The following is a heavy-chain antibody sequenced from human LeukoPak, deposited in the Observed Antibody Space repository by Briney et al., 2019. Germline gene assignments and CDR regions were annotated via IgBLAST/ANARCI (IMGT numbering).Heavy chain of an antibody. CDR3: ARELAAGVALGY. D-gene: IGHD6-19*01. Sequence: GGSLRLSCAASGFTFSSYAMTWVRQAPGKGLEWVSVISGNGGSPYYADSVKGRFTISRDNSNNTLYLQMNSLRAEDTAVYYCARELAAGVALGYWGQGTLVTVSS. CDR2: ISGNGGSP. V-gene: IGHV3-23*01. CDR1: GFTFSSYA. J-gene: IGHJ4*02.